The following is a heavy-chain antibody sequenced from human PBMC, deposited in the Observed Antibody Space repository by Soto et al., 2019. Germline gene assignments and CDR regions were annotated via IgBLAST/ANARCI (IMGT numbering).Heavy chain of an antibody. J-gene: IGHJ5*02. V-gene: IGHV3-30*18. CDR2: ISFDGSNR. CDR3: VKDPYSRGYYGGLDL. CDR1: GFTFSAYD. Sequence: QVQLVESGGGVVQPGGSLRLSCAASGFTFSAYDMHLVRQAPGKGLEWVAVISFDGSNRYFADSVKGRSSISRDNSKNTLYLQIHSLRAEDTAVYFCVKDPYSRGYYGGLDLWGQGTLVSVS. D-gene: IGHD6-19*01.